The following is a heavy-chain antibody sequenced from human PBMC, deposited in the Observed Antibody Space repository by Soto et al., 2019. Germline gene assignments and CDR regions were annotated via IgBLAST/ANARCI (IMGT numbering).Heavy chain of an antibody. Sequence: ASVKVSCKASGYTFTSYGISWVRQAPGQGLEWMGWISAYNGNTNYAQKLQGRVTMTTDTSTSTAYMELRSLRSDDTAVYYCARASSGYYYVPYYFDYWGQGTLVTVSS. V-gene: IGHV1-18*01. J-gene: IGHJ4*02. CDR1: GYTFTSYG. CDR2: ISAYNGNT. D-gene: IGHD3-22*01. CDR3: ARASSGYYYVPYYFDY.